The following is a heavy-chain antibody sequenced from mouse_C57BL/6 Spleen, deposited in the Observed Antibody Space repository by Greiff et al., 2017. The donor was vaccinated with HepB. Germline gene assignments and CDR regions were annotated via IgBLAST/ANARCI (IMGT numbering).Heavy chain of an antibody. CDR1: GYTFTSYW. CDR3: ARRSATGTRNAMDY. CDR2: IHPNSGST. J-gene: IGHJ4*01. V-gene: IGHV1-64*01. Sequence: VQLQQPGAELVKPGASVKLSCKASGYTFTSYWMHWVKQRPGQGLEWIGMIHPNSGSTNYNEKFKSKATLTVDKSSSTAYMQLSSLTSEDSAVYYGARRSATGTRNAMDYWGQGTSVTVSS. D-gene: IGHD4-1*01.